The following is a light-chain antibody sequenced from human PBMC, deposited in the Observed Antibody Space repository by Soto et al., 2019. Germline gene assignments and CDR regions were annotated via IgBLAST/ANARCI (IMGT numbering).Light chain of an antibody. V-gene: IGKV2-30*01. CDR2: KVS. J-gene: IGKJ1*01. CDR1: QSLVSSDGNTY. Sequence: DVVMTQSPLSLPVTLGQPASISCRSSQSLVSSDGNTYLNWFQQRPGQSPRRLIYKVSNRDSGVPDRFSGSGSGTAFTLKISRVEAEDVGVYYCMQGTHWPRTFGQGTKVEI. CDR3: MQGTHWPRT.